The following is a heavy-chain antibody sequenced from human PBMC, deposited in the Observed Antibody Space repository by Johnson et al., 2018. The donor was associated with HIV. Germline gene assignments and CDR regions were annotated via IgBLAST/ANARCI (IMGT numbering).Heavy chain of an antibody. D-gene: IGHD3-22*01. V-gene: IGHV3-30*18. Sequence: QVQLVESGGGLVQPGGSLRLSCEASGFTFSSYDMHWVRQAPVKGLECVALISYDGSNKYYADSMKGRFTISRDNSKNTLYLQMNSLRAEDTAVYYCAKDLPPMILVGGDAFDIWCQGTMVTVSS. CDR2: ISYDGSNK. J-gene: IGHJ3*02. CDR3: AKDLPPMILVGGDAFDI. CDR1: GFTFSSYD.